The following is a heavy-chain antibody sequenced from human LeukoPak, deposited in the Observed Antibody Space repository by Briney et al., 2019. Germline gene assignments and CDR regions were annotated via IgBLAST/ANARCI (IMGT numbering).Heavy chain of an antibody. CDR2: IYHSGST. D-gene: IGHD4-23*01. J-gene: IGHJ3*02. V-gene: IGHV4-30-2*01. CDR1: GGSISGYY. CDR3: ARGLLGNDGAFDI. Sequence: SETLSLTCTVSGGSISGYYWSWIRQPPGKGLEWIGYIYHSGSTYYNPSLKSRVTISVDRSKNQFSLKLSSVTAADTAVYYCARGLLGNDGAFDIWGQGTMVTVSS.